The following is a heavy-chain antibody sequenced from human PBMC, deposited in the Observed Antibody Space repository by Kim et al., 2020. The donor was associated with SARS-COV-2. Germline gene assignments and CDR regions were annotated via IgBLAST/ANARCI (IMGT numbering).Heavy chain of an antibody. Sequence: ESLRLSCAASGFNVDSNSMNWVRQAPGKRLEWVSIIYSGGTTFYLDSVKGRFTISRDISKNTLYLQMNSLRAEDTAVYYCARDSDDPSGYGVWPHDYWGQGTLVTVSS. J-gene: IGHJ4*02. CDR2: IYSGGTT. V-gene: IGHV3-53*01. D-gene: IGHD3-22*01. CDR3: ARDSDDPSGYGVWPHDY. CDR1: GFNVDSNS.